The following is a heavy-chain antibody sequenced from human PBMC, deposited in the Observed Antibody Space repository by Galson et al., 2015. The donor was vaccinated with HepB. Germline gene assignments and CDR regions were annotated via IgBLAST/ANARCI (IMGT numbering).Heavy chain of an antibody. CDR1: GGTFSSYT. J-gene: IGHJ3*02. D-gene: IGHD6-6*01. CDR2: IIPIFGTA. Sequence: SVKVSCKASGGTFSSYTISWVRQAPGQGLEWMGGIIPIFGTANYAQKFQGRVTITADESTSTAYMELSSLRSEDTAVYYCARSLYSSSSQKAFDIWGQGTMVTVSS. V-gene: IGHV1-69*13. CDR3: ARSLYSSSSQKAFDI.